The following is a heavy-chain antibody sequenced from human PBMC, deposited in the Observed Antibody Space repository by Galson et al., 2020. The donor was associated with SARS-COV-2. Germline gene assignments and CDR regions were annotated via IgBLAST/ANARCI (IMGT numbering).Heavy chain of an antibody. Sequence: KMSGPTLVKPTQTLTLTCTFSGFSLNTSGVGVGWIRQPPGKALEWLALIYWDDDKRYSPSLKSRLTITEDTSKNQVVLTMTNMDPVDSATYYCAHRLLAAPGIWFDHWGQGTLVTVSS. CDR3: AHRLLAAPGIWFDH. D-gene: IGHD6-13*01. CDR1: GFSLNTSGVG. CDR2: IYWDDDK. V-gene: IGHV2-5*02. J-gene: IGHJ5*02.